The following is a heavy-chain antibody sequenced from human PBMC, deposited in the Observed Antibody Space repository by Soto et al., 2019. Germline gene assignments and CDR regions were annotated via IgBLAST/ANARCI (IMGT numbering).Heavy chain of an antibody. CDR2: ISAYNGNT. V-gene: IGHV1-18*01. J-gene: IGHJ6*02. CDR1: GYTFTSYV. CDR3: ARVSDFWSGYEYYYYYYGMDV. D-gene: IGHD3-3*01. Sequence: ASVKVSCKASGYTFTSYVISWVLQAPGQGLEWMGWISAYNGNTNYAQKLQGRVTMTTDTSTSTAYMELRSLRSDDTAVYYCARVSDFWSGYEYYYYYYGMDVWGQGTTVTVSS.